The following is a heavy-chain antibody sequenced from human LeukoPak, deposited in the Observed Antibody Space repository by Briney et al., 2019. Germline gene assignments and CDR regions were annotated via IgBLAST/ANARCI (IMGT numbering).Heavy chain of an antibody. D-gene: IGHD4-17*01. V-gene: IGHV1-69*04. Sequence: SVKVSCKASGGTFSSYAISWVRQAPGQGLEWMGRIIPILGIANYAQKFQGRVTITADKSTSTAYTELSSLRSEDTAVYYCARDRLRTADYGMDVWGQGTTVTVSS. CDR1: GGTFSSYA. CDR3: ARDRLRTADYGMDV. J-gene: IGHJ6*02. CDR2: IIPILGIA.